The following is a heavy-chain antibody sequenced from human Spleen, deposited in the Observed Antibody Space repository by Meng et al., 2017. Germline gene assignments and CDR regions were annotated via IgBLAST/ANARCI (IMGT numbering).Heavy chain of an antibody. CDR1: GGSISRGAYY. Sequence: LRLSCTVSGGSISRGAYYWTWIRQPAGKGLEWIGRIYSSGNFNYNPSLKSRVTILLDMSKNQFSLKLSSVTAADTAMYYCARAGDYYDSSGFGDAYYGMDVWGQGTTVTVSS. CDR3: ARAGDYYDSSGFGDAYYGMDV. V-gene: IGHV4-61*02. D-gene: IGHD3-22*01. J-gene: IGHJ6*02. CDR2: IYSSGNF.